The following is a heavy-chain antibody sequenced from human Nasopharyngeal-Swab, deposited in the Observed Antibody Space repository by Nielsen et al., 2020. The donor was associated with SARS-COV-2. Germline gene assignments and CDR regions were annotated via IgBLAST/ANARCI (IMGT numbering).Heavy chain of an antibody. CDR2: INPSGGST. CDR3: ASGVYYYGSGSYYNSPLGY. Sequence: ASVKVSCKASGYTFTSYYMHWVRQAPGQGLEWMGIINPSGGSTIYAQKFQGRVTMTRDTSTSTVYMELSSLRSEDTAVYYCASGVYYYGSGSYYNSPLGYWGQGTLVTVSS. D-gene: IGHD3-10*01. CDR1: GYTFTSYY. V-gene: IGHV1-46*01. J-gene: IGHJ4*02.